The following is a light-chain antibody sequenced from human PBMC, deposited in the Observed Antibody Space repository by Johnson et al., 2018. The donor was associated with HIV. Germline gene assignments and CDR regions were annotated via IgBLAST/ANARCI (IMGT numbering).Light chain of an antibody. CDR3: GTWDTSLRAPYV. V-gene: IGLV1-51*01. CDR1: SSNIGNNY. J-gene: IGLJ1*01. CDR2: HNN. Sequence: QPVLTQPPSVSAAPGQKVTISCSGSSSNIGNNYVSWYQQLPGTAPKLLIYHNNKRPSGIPDRFSGSKSGTSATLGIPGLQTRDEADYYCGTWDTSLRAPYVFGTGTKVTVL.